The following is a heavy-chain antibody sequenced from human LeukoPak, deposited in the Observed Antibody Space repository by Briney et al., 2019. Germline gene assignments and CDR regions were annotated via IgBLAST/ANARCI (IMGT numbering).Heavy chain of an antibody. CDR2: INAGNGNT. V-gene: IGHV1/OR15-3*02. CDR3: ARGSTYYDILTGYTKVFDY. D-gene: IGHD3-9*01. Sequence: ASVKVSCKASGYTFTGYYMHWVRQAPGQGLEWMGWINAGNGNTKYSQEFQGRVTITRDTSASTAYMELSSLRSEDTAVYYCARGSTYYDILTGYTKVFDYWGQGTLVTVSS. J-gene: IGHJ4*02. CDR1: GYTFTGYY.